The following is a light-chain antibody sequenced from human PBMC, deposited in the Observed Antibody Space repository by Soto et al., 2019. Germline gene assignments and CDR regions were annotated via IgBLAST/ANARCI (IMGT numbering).Light chain of an antibody. CDR3: QQYDSLPPT. CDR1: QDISNY. V-gene: IGKV1-33*01. CDR2: GAS. Sequence: DIQMTQSPSSLSASVGDRVTITCQASQDISNYLNWYQQKPGEAPKLLIYGASALEAGVPSRFSGSGSGTDFAFTISSLQPEDIATYYCQQYDSLPPTFGGGTKVEIK. J-gene: IGKJ4*01.